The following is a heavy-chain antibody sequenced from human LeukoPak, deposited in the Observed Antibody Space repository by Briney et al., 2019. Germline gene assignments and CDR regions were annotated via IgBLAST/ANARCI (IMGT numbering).Heavy chain of an antibody. CDR2: ISAYNGNT. CDR1: GYTFTSYY. D-gene: IGHD1-26*01. J-gene: IGHJ6*02. V-gene: IGHV1-18*04. CDR3: ARAGELGVGATTEDYYGMDV. Sequence: AASVKVSCKASGYTFTSYYMHWVRQAPGQGLEWMGWISAYNGNTNYAQKLQGRVTMTTDTSTSTAYMELRSLRSDDTAVYYCARAGELGVGATTEDYYGMDVWGQGTTVTVSS.